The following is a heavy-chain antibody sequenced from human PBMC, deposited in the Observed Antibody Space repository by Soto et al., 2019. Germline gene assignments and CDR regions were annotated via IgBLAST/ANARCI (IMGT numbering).Heavy chain of an antibody. CDR2: IYYSGST. V-gene: IGHV4-31*01. Sequence: QVQLQESGPGLVKPSQTLSLTCTVSGGSISSGGYYWSWIRQHPGKGLEWIGYIYYSGSTYYNPSLKSQVTISVDTSKNQFSLKLSSVTAADTAVYYCARVEARITIFGVVILAFDIWGQGTMVTVSS. CDR1: GGSISSGGYY. J-gene: IGHJ3*02. D-gene: IGHD3-3*01. CDR3: ARVEARITIFGVVILAFDI.